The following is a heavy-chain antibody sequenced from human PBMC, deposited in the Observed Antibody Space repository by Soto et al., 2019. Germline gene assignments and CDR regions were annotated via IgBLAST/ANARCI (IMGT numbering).Heavy chain of an antibody. Sequence: EVQLLESGGTLVQPGGSLRLSCAASGFPFSTYAMTWVRQAPGKGLEWVSTISGGGGATYYADSVKGRFTISRDTSENTLYLQMNVLRAEDTALYYCANRACPTTPCHYHYYFDHWGQGTLVTVSS. CDR3: ANRACPTTPCHYHYYFDH. CDR2: ISGGGGAT. V-gene: IGHV3-23*01. D-gene: IGHD1-26*01. J-gene: IGHJ4*02. CDR1: GFPFSTYA.